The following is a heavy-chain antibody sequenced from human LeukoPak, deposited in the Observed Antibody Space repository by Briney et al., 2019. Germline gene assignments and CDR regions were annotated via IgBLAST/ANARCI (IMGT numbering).Heavy chain of an antibody. J-gene: IGHJ6*02. CDR3: ARDSYSNYVFYYYGMDV. Sequence: PSETLSLTCAVYGVSFSGYYWSWIRQPPGKGLEWIGEINHSGSTNYNPSLKSRVTISVDTSENQFSLKLSSVTAADTAVYYCARDSYSNYVFYYYGMDVWGQGTTVTVSS. D-gene: IGHD4-11*01. CDR1: GVSFSGYY. V-gene: IGHV4-34*01. CDR2: INHSGST.